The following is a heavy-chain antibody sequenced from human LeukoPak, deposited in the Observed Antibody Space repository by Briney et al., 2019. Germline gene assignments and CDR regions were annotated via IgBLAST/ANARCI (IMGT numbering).Heavy chain of an antibody. V-gene: IGHV1-46*01. CDR2: INPSGGST. J-gene: IGHJ5*02. Sequence: ASVKVSCKASGYTFTSYYMHWVRQAPGQGLEWMGIINPSGGSTNYAQKFQGRVTMTRDMSTSTVYMELSSLRSEDTAVYYCARGPYCSGGSCYLDWFDPWGQGTLVTVSS. D-gene: IGHD2-15*01. CDR1: GYTFTSYY. CDR3: ARGPYCSGGSCYLDWFDP.